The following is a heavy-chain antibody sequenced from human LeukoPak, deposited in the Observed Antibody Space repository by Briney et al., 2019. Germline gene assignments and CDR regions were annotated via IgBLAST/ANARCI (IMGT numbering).Heavy chain of an antibody. D-gene: IGHD3-22*01. CDR2: ISGTGGRT. V-gene: IGHV3-23*01. J-gene: IGHJ4*02. CDR3: ARDVPYYYDSSGYYSPFDC. Sequence: PGGSLRLSCAASGCTFSTYAMSWVRQAPGKGLEWVSDISGTGGRTYYADSVKGRFTISRDNSKNTVDLLMNSLRAEDTAIYYCARDVPYYYDSSGYYSPFDCWGQGTLVTVSS. CDR1: GCTFSTYA.